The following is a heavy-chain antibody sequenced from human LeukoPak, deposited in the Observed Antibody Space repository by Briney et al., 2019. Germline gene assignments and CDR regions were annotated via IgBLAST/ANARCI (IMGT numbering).Heavy chain of an antibody. CDR2: ISSSSSYI. J-gene: IGHJ4*02. CDR1: GFTFTNYK. CDR3: ARGAHYYYDSSGYSYGDDY. D-gene: IGHD3-22*01. V-gene: IGHV3-21*01. Sequence: PGGSLRLSCAASGFTFTNYKMNWVRQAPGKGLEWVSSISSSSSYIYYADSVKGRFTISRDNAKNSLYLQMNSLRAEDTAVYYCARGAHYYYDSSGYSYGDDYWGQGTLVTVSS.